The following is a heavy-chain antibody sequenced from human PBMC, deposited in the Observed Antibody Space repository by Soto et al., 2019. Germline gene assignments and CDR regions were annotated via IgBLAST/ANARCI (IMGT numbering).Heavy chain of an antibody. V-gene: IGHV4-34*01. CDR3: ARGRVMVVRGYYYYYGMDV. J-gene: IGHJ6*02. CDR1: GGSFSGYY. D-gene: IGHD3-10*01. Sequence: SSETLSLTCAVYGGSFSGYYWSWIRQPPGKGLEWIGEINHSGSTNYNPSLKSRVTISVDTSKNQFSLKLSSVTAADTAVYYCARGRVMVVRGYYYYYGMDVWGQGTTVTVSS. CDR2: INHSGST.